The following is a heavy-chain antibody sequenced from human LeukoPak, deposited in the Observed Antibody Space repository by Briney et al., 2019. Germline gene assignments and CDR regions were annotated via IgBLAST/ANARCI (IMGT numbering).Heavy chain of an antibody. J-gene: IGHJ3*02. CDR2: IWYDGSNE. CDR3: ARDRGTPRGGTKGGAFDI. CDR1: GFTFSSYG. Sequence: PGGSLRLSCAASGFTFSSYGMHWVRQAPGKGLEWVTIIWYDGSNEYYADSVKGRFTISRDNIKNMLYLQMNSLRAEDTAVYYCARDRGTPRGGTKGGAFDIWGQATTVTVSS. V-gene: IGHV3-33*01. D-gene: IGHD1-26*01.